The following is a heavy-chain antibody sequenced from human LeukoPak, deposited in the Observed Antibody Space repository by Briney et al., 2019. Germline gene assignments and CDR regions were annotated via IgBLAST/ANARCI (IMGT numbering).Heavy chain of an antibody. V-gene: IGHV3-33*01. Sequence: GRSLRLSCAASGFIFSSYGMHWARQAPGKGLEWVAVIWHDGSKKYYADSVKGRFSISRDNSKNTLYLQMNSLRAEDTSMFYCARDYGTNSGIDYWGRGTLVTVSS. J-gene: IGHJ4*02. CDR2: IWHDGSKK. CDR1: GFIFSSYG. D-gene: IGHD2-8*01. CDR3: ARDYGTNSGIDY.